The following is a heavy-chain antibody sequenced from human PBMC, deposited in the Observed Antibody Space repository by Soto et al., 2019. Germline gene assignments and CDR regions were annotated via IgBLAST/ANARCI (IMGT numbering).Heavy chain of an antibody. J-gene: IGHJ3*01. CDR3: ARQWGLDAFDF. Sequence: SVKVSCKASGGTFSSYAISWVRQAPGQGLEWMGGIIPIFDTANYAQKFQGRVTISADESTIQSYMELSSLSAADTAVYYCARQWGLDAFDFWGQGTMVTVSS. V-gene: IGHV1-69*13. CDR2: IIPIFDTA. CDR1: GGTFSSYA. D-gene: IGHD1-26*01.